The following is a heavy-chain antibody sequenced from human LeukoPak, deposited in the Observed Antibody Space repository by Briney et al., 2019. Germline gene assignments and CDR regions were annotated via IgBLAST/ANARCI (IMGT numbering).Heavy chain of an antibody. D-gene: IGHD3-10*01. V-gene: IGHV3-7*01. Sequence: PGGSLRLSCAASGLTFSSYWMSWVRQAPGKGLEWVANIKQDGSEKYYVDSVKGRFTISRDNAKNSLYLQMNSLRAEDTAVYYCAREGFYGSGMFAFDIWGQGTMVTVSS. CDR1: GLTFSSYW. CDR2: IKQDGSEK. CDR3: AREGFYGSGMFAFDI. J-gene: IGHJ3*02.